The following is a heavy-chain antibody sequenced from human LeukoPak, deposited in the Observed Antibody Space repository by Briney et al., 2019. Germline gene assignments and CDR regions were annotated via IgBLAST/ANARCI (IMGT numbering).Heavy chain of an antibody. CDR1: GFTFSNSG. CDR2: MRYDGSNQ. J-gene: IGHJ4*02. D-gene: IGHD5-18*01. Sequence: GGSLRLSCAASGFTFSNSGMHWVRQAPGKGLEWVAFMRYDGSNQYYGDSVKGRFTISRDNAKNTLYLQMNSLRAEDTAVYYCARDLEGYSYGYCYWGQGTLVTVSS. V-gene: IGHV3-30*02. CDR3: ARDLEGYSYGYCY.